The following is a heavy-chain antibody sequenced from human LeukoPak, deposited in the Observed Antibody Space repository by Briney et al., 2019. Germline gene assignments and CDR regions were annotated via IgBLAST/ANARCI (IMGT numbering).Heavy chain of an antibody. CDR3: ARGPQGYDSSGTDY. V-gene: IGHV1-2*02. J-gene: IGHJ4*02. CDR1: GYTFTAYY. Sequence: GASVKVSCKASGYTFTAYYMHWVRRAPGQGLEWMGWINPNSGGTNYAQKFQGRVTMTRDTSISTAYMELSRLRSDDTAVYYCARGPQGYDSSGTDYWGQGTLVTVSS. D-gene: IGHD3-22*01. CDR2: INPNSGGT.